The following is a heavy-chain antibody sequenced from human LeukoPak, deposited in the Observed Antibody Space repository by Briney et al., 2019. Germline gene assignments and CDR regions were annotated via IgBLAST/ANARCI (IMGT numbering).Heavy chain of an antibody. Sequence: SETLSLTCTVSGGSISSSSYYWGWIRQPPGKRLEWIGSIYYSGSTYYNPSLKSRVTISVDTSKNQFSLKLSSVTAADTAVYYCARLRHSYYYGSGSHRYMDVWGKGTTVTVSS. CDR3: ARLRHSYYYGSGSHRYMDV. J-gene: IGHJ6*03. D-gene: IGHD3-10*01. CDR2: IYYSGST. V-gene: IGHV4-39*01. CDR1: GGSISSSSYY.